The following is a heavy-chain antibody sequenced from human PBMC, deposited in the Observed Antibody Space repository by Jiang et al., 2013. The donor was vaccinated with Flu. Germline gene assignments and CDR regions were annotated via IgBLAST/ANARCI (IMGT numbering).Heavy chain of an antibody. CDR2: IYSGGST. CDR1: GFTVSSNY. V-gene: IGHV3-53*01. Sequence: EVQLLESGGGLIQPGGSLRLSCAASGFTVSSNYMSWVRQAPGKGLEWVSVIYSGGSTYYADSVKGRFTISRDNSKNTLCLQMNSLRAEDTAVYYCARDQYSSSPHYGLDVWGQGTT. D-gene: IGHD6-6*01. J-gene: IGHJ6*02. CDR3: ARDQYSSSPHYGLDV.